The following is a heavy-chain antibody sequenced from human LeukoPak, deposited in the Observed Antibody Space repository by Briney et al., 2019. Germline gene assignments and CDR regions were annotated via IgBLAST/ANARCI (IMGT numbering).Heavy chain of an antibody. CDR2: IYSSGST. J-gene: IGHJ4*02. CDR3: ARKDGDY. V-gene: IGHV4-4*07. CDR1: GGYIRSFH. Sequence: KGLSLGGRASGGYIRSFHGAGVPQTDGKTLEWIGLIYSSGSTLLNPSLKTRVAMSLDLTKNQLSLRLTSLTAADTAMYYCARKDGDYWGQGTLVTVSS.